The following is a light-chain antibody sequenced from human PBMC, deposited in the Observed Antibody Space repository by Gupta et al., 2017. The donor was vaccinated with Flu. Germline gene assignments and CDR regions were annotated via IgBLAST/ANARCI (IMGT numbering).Light chain of an antibody. CDR1: QNIEDW. CDR2: KAS. Sequence: KMTQSLSTLSASVGDRVTITCRASQNIEDWLAWYQQKPGKAPQLLIYKASKLEGAVPSRFGGSGFGTEFTLTISSLQPDDSAIYYCQNYNYHFGGGTKVEIK. CDR3: QNYNYH. V-gene: IGKV1-5*03. J-gene: IGKJ4*01.